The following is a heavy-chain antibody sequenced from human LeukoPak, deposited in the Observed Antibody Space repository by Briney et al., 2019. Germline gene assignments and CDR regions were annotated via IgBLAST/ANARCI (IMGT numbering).Heavy chain of an antibody. CDR1: GFTFSTYA. Sequence: SCKASGFTFSTYAMHWVRQAPGKGLEWVAVISYDGSSKYYADSVKGRFTISRDNSKNTLYLQMNSLRAEDTAVYYCARARSSYGYGDAFDIWGQETRVTVSS. CDR3: ARARSSYGYGDAFDI. V-gene: IGHV3-30*04. CDR2: ISYDGSSK. D-gene: IGHD5-18*01. J-gene: IGHJ3*02.